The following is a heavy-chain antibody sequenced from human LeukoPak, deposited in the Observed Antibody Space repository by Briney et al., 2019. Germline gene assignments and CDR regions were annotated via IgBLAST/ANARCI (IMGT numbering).Heavy chain of an antibody. V-gene: IGHV1-2*02. CDR3: ARANFLYCSSTTCLFDY. J-gene: IGHJ4*02. CDR2: INPNSGDT. D-gene: IGHD2-2*01. Sequence: GASVKVSCKASGYTFTDYYMHWVRQAPGQGFEWMGWINPNSGDTNYQGRVTMTRDTSISTAHMELSRLRSDDTAVYYCARANFLYCSSTTCLFDYWGQGTLVIVSS. CDR1: GYTFTDYY.